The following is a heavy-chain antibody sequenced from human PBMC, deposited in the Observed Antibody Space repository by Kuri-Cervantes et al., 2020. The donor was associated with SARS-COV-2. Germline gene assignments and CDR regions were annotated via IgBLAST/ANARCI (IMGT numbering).Heavy chain of an antibody. J-gene: IGHJ4*02. Sequence: GSLRLSCAVYGGSFSGYYWSWIRQPPGKGLEWIGEINHSGSTNYNPSLKSRVTISVDTSKNQFSLKLSSVTAADTAVYYCARGAASITMIVVVGNFDYWGQGTLVTVSS. D-gene: IGHD3-22*01. CDR3: ARGAASITMIVVVGNFDY. CDR1: GGSFSGYY. V-gene: IGHV4-34*01. CDR2: INHSGST.